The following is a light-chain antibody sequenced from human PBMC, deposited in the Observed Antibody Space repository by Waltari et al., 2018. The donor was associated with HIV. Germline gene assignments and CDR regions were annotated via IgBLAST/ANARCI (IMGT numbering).Light chain of an antibody. CDR2: GSS. Sequence: DIQTTQSTSSSSASVGARVTITCRASQNINKFLNWYQQKSGKAPNLLINGSSTLQSGVPSRFSGSGSGTDFTLTISGLNPEDSATYYCQQTYTAPWTFAQGTKVEIK. V-gene: IGKV1-39*01. CDR3: QQTYTAPWT. CDR1: QNINKF. J-gene: IGKJ1*01.